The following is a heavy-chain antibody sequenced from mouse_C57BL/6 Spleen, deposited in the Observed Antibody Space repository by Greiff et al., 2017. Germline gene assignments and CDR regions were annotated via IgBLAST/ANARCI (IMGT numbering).Heavy chain of an antibody. Sequence: VQLQQSGAELVRPGASVKLSCKASGYTFTDYYINWVKQRPGQGLEWIARIYPGSGNTYYNEKFKGKATLTAEKSPSTAYMQLSSLTSEDSSVYFCARGSGFFDYWGQGTTLTVSS. D-gene: IGHD1-3*01. CDR2: IYPGSGNT. CDR1: GYTFTDYY. J-gene: IGHJ2*01. V-gene: IGHV1-76*01. CDR3: ARGSGFFDY.